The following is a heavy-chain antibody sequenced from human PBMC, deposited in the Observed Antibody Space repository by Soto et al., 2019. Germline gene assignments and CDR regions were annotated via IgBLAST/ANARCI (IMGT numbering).Heavy chain of an antibody. D-gene: IGHD2-15*01. J-gene: IGHJ6*02. CDR3: ARGGYCSGGSCSQNYYYYGMDV. V-gene: IGHV3-13*01. CDR1: GFTFSSYD. CDR2: IGTTGDT. Sequence: EVQLVESGGGLVQPGGSLRLSCAASGFTFSSYDMHWVRQVTGKGLEWVSSIGTTGDTYYPGSVKGRFTIPRENAKNSLYLQMNSLRAGDTAVYYCARGGYCSGGSCSQNYYYYGMDVWGQGTTITVSS.